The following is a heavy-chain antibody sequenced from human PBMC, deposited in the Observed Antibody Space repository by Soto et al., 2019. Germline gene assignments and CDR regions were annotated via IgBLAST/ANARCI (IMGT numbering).Heavy chain of an antibody. CDR2: IAYDGRNK. D-gene: IGHD6-13*01. J-gene: IGHJ4*02. CDR1: GFTFSSYA. V-gene: IGHV3-30*04. CDR3: AYSSTAFDY. Sequence: PGGSLRLSCAASGFTFSSYAMHWVRQAPGKGLEWVAVIAYDGRNKYYADSVKGRFTISRDNSKNTLYLQMNSLRTEDTAVYYCAYSSTAFDYWGQRTLVTVSS.